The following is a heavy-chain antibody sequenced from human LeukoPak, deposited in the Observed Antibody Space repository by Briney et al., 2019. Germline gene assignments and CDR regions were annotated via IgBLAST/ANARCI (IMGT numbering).Heavy chain of an antibody. CDR2: MYASGTT. CDR3: AREGGPYSSTLRGC. CDR1: GFTVSGNY. D-gene: IGHD6-19*01. Sequence: GGTLRLSCVVPGFTVSGNYMSWVRQAPGKGLEWVSIMYASGTTDYADSVKGRFTISRDNSKNTLYLQMSSLRVEDTAVYYCAREGGPYSSTLRGCWGQGTLVTVSS. J-gene: IGHJ4*02. V-gene: IGHV3-53*01.